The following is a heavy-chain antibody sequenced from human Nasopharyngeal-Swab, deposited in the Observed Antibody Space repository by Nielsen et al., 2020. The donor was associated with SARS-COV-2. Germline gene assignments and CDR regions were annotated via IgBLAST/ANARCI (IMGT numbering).Heavy chain of an antibody. CDR2: INSGGVAI. J-gene: IGHJ5*02. V-gene: IGHV3-48*03. Sequence: GGSLRLSCAASGFTFSNYEMNWVRQAPGKGLKWVSYINSGGVAIYYADPVRGRFTISRDNAKNSLYLQMNSLRAEDTAVYYCARSPGSITMVRGVIMTGWFDPWGQGTLVTVSS. CDR1: GFTFSNYE. D-gene: IGHD3-10*01. CDR3: ARSPGSITMVRGVIMTGWFDP.